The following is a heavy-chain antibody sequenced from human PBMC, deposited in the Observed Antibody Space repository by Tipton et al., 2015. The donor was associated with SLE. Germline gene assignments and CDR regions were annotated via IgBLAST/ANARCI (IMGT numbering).Heavy chain of an antibody. CDR2: IYTGGSGTT. V-gene: IGHV4-61*02. CDR3: ARTLRSWGATIPPFRFDY. CDR1: GGFINNGAYY. D-gene: IGHD5-12*01. J-gene: IGHJ4*02. Sequence: TLSLTCTVSGGFINNGAYYWSWIRQPAGKELEWIGRIYTGGSGTTIYNPSLKSRVTISVDTSKNQFSLTLSSVTASDTAVYYCARTLRSWGATIPPFRFDYWGQGALVTVSA.